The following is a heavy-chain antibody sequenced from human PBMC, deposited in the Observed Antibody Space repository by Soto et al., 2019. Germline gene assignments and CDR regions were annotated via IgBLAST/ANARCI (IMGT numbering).Heavy chain of an antibody. J-gene: IGHJ5*02. CDR3: ANAISGYNAPFDP. Sequence: EVQLLESGGGLVQPGGSLRLSCAASGFTFSSYAMNWVRQAPGKGLEWVSVISGSGGSTYYADSVKGRFTISRDNSKNTLYVQRNSLRAEDTAVYYWANAISGYNAPFDPWGQGPRVPFSS. V-gene: IGHV3-23*01. CDR1: GFTFSSYA. CDR2: ISGSGGST. D-gene: IGHD1-20*01.